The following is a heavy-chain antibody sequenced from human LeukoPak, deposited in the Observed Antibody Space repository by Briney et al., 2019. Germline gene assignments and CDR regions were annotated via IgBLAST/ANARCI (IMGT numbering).Heavy chain of an antibody. CDR3: ARVARYFDWSDYYYYYMDV. CDR1: GYSISSGYY. V-gene: IGHV4-61*01. D-gene: IGHD3-9*01. Sequence: SETLSLTCTVSGYSISSGYYWSWIRQPPGKGLEWSGYIYYSGSTNYNPSLKSRVTISVDTSKNQFSLKLSSVTAADTAVYYCARVARYFDWSDYYYYYMDVWGKGTTVTISS. CDR2: IYYSGST. J-gene: IGHJ6*03.